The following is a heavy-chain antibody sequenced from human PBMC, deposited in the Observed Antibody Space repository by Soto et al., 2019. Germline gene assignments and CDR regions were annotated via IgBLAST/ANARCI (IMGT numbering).Heavy chain of an antibody. CDR1: GYTFTSYY. Sequence: GASVKVSCKASGYTFTSYYMHWVRQAPGQGLEWMGIINPSGGSTSYAQKFQGRVTMTRDTSTSTVYMELSSLRSEDTAVYYCARGEVVAAPTGPFDPWGQGTLVTVSS. J-gene: IGHJ5*02. CDR2: INPSGGST. V-gene: IGHV1-46*01. CDR3: ARGEVVAAPTGPFDP. D-gene: IGHD2-15*01.